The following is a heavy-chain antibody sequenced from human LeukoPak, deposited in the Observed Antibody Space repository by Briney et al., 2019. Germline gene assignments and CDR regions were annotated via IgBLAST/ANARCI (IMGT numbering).Heavy chain of an antibody. CDR3: AKPSSGYTAFDI. Sequence: GGSLRLPCAASGFTVSSNYMSGVRQAPGKGLEWVSAISGSGGSTYDADSVKGRFTISRDNSKNTLYLQMNSLRAEDTAVYHCAKPSSGYTAFDIWGQGTMVTVSS. CDR2: ISGSGGST. J-gene: IGHJ3*02. CDR1: GFTVSSNY. V-gene: IGHV3-23*01. D-gene: IGHD3-22*01.